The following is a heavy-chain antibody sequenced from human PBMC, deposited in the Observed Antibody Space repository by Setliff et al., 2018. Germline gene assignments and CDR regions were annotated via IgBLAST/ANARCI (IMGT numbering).Heavy chain of an antibody. Sequence: GGSLRLSCAASGFTFSSYGMHWVRQAPGKGLEWVAVISYDGSNKYYADSVKGRFTISRDNSKNTLYLQMNSLRAEDTAVYYCAKENEWDWEYFDYWGQGTLVTVSS. CDR2: ISYDGSNK. V-gene: IGHV3-30*18. J-gene: IGHJ4*02. D-gene: IGHD1-26*01. CDR1: GFTFSSYG. CDR3: AKENEWDWEYFDY.